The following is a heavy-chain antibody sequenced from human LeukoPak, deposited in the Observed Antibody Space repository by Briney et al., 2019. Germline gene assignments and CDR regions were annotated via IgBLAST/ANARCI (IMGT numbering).Heavy chain of an antibody. J-gene: IGHJ2*01. CDR3: ATGLAPKRRLYWYFDL. CDR1: GFTVSSNY. Sequence: PGGSLRLSCAASGFTVSSNYMSWVRQAPGKGLEWVSVIYSGGSTYYADSVKGRFTISRDISKNTLYLQMNSLRAEDTAVYYCATGLAPKRRLYWYFDLWGRGTLVTVSS. D-gene: IGHD3/OR15-3a*01. V-gene: IGHV3-66*01. CDR2: IYSGGST.